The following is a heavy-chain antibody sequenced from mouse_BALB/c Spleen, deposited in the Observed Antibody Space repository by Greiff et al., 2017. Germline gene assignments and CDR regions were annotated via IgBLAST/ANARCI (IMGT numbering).Heavy chain of an antibody. Sequence: VQLQQSGAELVRPGASVKLSCKASGFNIKDYYMYWVQQRPEQGLEWIGWIDPENGNTIYDPKFQGKASITADTSSNTAYLQLSSLTSEDTAVYYCALITTGGTWFAYWGQGTLVTVSA. J-gene: IGHJ3*01. CDR1: GFNIKDYY. CDR2: IDPENGNT. D-gene: IGHD1-2*01. V-gene: IGHV14-1*02. CDR3: ALITTGGTWFAY.